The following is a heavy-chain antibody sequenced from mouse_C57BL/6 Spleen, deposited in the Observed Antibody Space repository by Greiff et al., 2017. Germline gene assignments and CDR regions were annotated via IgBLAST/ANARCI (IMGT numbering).Heavy chain of an antibody. CDR1: GYTFTSYW. CDR2: IDPSDSYT. Sequence: QVQLRQPGAELVKPGASVKLSCKASGYTFTSYWMQWVKQRPGQGLEWIGEIDPSDSYTNYNQKFKGKATLTVDTSSSTAYMQLSSLTSEDSAVYYCARVDYDRYFDYWGQGTTLTVSS. CDR3: ARVDYDRYFDY. D-gene: IGHD2-4*01. V-gene: IGHV1-50*01. J-gene: IGHJ2*01.